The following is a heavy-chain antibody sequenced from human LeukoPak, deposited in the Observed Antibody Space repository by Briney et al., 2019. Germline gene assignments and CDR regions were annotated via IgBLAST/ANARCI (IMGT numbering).Heavy chain of an antibody. CDR2: ISWSSGSI. Sequence: GGSLRLSCAASGFTFDDYAMHWVRQAPGKGLEWVSGISWSSGSIGYADSVKGRFTISRDNAKNSLYLQMNSLRAEDTAFYYCAKDRGTGYTRSCYLDCWAKETLVTVS. D-gene: IGHD6-13*01. V-gene: IGHV3-9*01. J-gene: IGHJ4*02. CDR1: GFTFDDYA. CDR3: AKDRGTGYTRSCYLDC.